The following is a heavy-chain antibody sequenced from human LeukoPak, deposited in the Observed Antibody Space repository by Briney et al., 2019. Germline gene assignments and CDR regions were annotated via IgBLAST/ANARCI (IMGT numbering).Heavy chain of an antibody. CDR1: GYTFTSYY. D-gene: IGHD3-3*01. V-gene: IGHV1-46*01. Sequence: ASVKVSCKASGYTFTSYYMHWVRQAPGQGLEWMGIINPSGGSTSYAQKFQGRVTMTRDTSTSTVYMELSSLRSEDTAVYYCARGDMLRFLEWLRPGDWYFDLWGRGTLVTVSS. CDR2: INPSGGST. CDR3: ARGDMLRFLEWLRPGDWYFDL. J-gene: IGHJ2*01.